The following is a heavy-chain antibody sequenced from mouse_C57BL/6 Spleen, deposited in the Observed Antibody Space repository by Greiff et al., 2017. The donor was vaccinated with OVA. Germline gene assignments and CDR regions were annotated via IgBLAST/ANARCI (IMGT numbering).Heavy chain of an antibody. Sequence: EVKVVESGGGLVKPGGSLKLSCAASGFTFSDYGMHWVRQAPEKGLEWVAYISSGSSTIYYADTVKGRFTISRDNAKNTLFLQMTSLRSEDTAMYYCARLYYYGSSPYAMDYWGQGTSVTVSS. CDR1: GFTFSDYG. CDR3: ARLYYYGSSPYAMDY. V-gene: IGHV5-17*01. D-gene: IGHD1-1*01. CDR2: ISSGSSTI. J-gene: IGHJ4*01.